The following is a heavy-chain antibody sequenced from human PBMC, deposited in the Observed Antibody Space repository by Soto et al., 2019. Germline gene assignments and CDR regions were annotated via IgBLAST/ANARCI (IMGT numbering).Heavy chain of an antibody. CDR2: ISYDGSNK. Sequence: PGGSLRLSCAASGLTFSRYAMHWVRQAPGKGLEWVAVISYDGSNKYYADSVKGRFTISRDNSKNTLYLQMNSLRAEDTAVYYCASGYYDSSGYSPHYWGQGTLVTVSA. J-gene: IGHJ4*02. V-gene: IGHV3-30-3*01. CDR3: ASGYYDSSGYSPHY. CDR1: GLTFSRYA. D-gene: IGHD3-22*01.